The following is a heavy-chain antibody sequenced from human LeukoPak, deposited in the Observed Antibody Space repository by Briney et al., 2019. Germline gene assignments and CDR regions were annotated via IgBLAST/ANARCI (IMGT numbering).Heavy chain of an antibody. V-gene: IGHV4-59*01. CDR3: ARGVAGGHFDD. J-gene: IGHJ4*02. D-gene: IGHD6-19*01. CDR2: IYYSGST. CDR1: GDSISTDY. Sequence: PSETLSLTCTVSGDSISTDYWSWIRQPPGKGLEWTGYIYYSGSTNYNPSLKSRVTISVDTSKNHFSLKLTSVTAADTAVYDCARGVAGGHFDDWGQGTLVTVSS.